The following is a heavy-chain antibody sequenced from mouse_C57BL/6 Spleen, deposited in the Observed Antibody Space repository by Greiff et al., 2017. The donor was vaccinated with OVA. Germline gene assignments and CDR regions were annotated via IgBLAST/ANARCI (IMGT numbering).Heavy chain of an antibody. V-gene: IGHV1-26*01. Sequence: EVQLQQSGPELVKPGASVKISCKASGYTFTDYDMNWVKQSHGKSLEWMGDINTNNGGTSYNQKFKGKATLTVDKSSSTAYMELRSLTSEDSAVYYCASEGAWFAYWGQGTLVTVSA. CDR3: ASEGAWFAY. J-gene: IGHJ3*01. CDR1: GYTFTDYD. CDR2: INTNNGGT.